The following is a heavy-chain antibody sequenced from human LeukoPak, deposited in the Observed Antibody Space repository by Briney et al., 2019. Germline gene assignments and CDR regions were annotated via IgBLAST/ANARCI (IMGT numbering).Heavy chain of an antibody. CDR1: GSSISSGDYY. Sequence: SQTLSLTCTVSGSSISSGDYYWSWIRQPPGKGLEWIGYIYYSGSTYYNPSLKSRVTISVDTSKSQFSLKLSSVTAADTAVYYCAIERKTIAAAAFDYWGQGTLVTVSS. D-gene: IGHD6-13*01. V-gene: IGHV4-30-4*01. J-gene: IGHJ4*02. CDR3: AIERKTIAAAAFDY. CDR2: IYYSGST.